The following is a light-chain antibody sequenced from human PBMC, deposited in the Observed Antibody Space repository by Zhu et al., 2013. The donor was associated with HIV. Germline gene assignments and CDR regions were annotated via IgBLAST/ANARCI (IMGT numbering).Light chain of an antibody. CDR1: SSNIGAGYD. V-gene: IGLV1-40*01. Sequence: QSVLTQPPSLSGAPGQRVTISCTGSSSNIGAGYDVHWYQQLPGTAPKLLIYGNTNRPSGVPDRFSGSKSGTSASLAITGLQAEDEADYYCSSYTSSSTLVFGTGTTVTVL. CDR3: SSYTSSSTLV. J-gene: IGLJ1*01. CDR2: GNT.